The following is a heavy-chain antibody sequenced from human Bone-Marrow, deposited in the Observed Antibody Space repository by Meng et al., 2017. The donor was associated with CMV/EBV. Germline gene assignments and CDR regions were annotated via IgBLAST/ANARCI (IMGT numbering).Heavy chain of an antibody. V-gene: IGHV1-8*03. CDR3: ARWYCSSTSCYVDY. CDR2: MNPNSGNT. Sequence: KASGYTFTSYDINWVRQATGQGLEWMGWMNPNSGNTGYAQKFQGRVTITRNTSISTAYMELSSLRSEDTAVYYCARWYCSSTSCYVDYWGQGTLVTAPQ. D-gene: IGHD2-2*01. J-gene: IGHJ4*02. CDR1: GYTFTSYD.